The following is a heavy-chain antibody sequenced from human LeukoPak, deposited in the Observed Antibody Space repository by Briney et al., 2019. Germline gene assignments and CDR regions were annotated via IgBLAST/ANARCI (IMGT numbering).Heavy chain of an antibody. J-gene: IGHJ4*02. CDR3: AKDRTVADSFDY. V-gene: IGHV3-23*01. D-gene: IGHD4-23*01. CDR1: GFTFSSYN. Sequence: GGSLRLSCVVSGFTFSSYNFNWVRQAPGKGLEWVSAISGSGGSTYYADSVKGRFTISRDNSKNTLYLQMNSLRAEDTAVYYCAKDRTVADSFDYWGQGTLVTVSS. CDR2: ISGSGGST.